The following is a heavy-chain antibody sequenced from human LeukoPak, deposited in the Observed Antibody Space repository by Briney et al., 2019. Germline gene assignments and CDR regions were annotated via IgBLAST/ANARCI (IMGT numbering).Heavy chain of an antibody. V-gene: IGHV4-4*09. CDR3: ARTIPGGYYYYYYMDV. D-gene: IGHD2-21*01. J-gene: IGHJ6*03. CDR1: GGSMNNYY. CDR2: VYTSGST. Sequence: PSETLSLTCTVSGGSMNNYYWSWIRKPPGKGLEWIGYVYTSGSTLYNPSLNSRVTISIDTSRNHFSLRLTSVPAAKPAVFYCARTIPGGYYYYYYMDVWGKGATVTVSS.